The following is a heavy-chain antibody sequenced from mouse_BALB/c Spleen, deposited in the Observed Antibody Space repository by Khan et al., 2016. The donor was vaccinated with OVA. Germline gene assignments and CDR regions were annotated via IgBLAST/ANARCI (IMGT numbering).Heavy chain of an antibody. Sequence: EVQLQESGPGLVKPSPSLSLTCTVTGYSITSDYVWNWIRQFPGNKLEWMGYISYSGSISYTPSLKSRISITRDTSKNQFFLQLSSVTTEDTATYYCTGGRAYWGQGTLVTVSA. J-gene: IGHJ3*01. CDR1: GYSITSDYV. CDR3: TGGRAY. CDR2: ISYSGSI. D-gene: IGHD3-3*01. V-gene: IGHV3-2*02.